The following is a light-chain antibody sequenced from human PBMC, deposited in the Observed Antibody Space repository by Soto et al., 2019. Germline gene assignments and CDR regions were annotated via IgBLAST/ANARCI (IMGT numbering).Light chain of an antibody. Sequence: DIHMTQSPSTLSASVGDRVTITCRASQSISSWLAWYQQKPGKAPKLLIYDASSLESGVPSRFSGSGSGTEITLNISSLQPDDFATYYCQQYNSYSPYTFGQGTKLEIK. J-gene: IGKJ2*01. V-gene: IGKV1-5*01. CDR3: QQYNSYSPYT. CDR1: QSISSW. CDR2: DAS.